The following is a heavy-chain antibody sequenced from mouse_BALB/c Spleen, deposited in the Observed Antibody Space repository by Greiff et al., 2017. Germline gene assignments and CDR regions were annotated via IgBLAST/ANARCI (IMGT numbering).Heavy chain of an antibody. Sequence: VQLVESGPGLVAPSQSLSITCTVSGFSLTSYGVHWVRQPPGKGLEWLGVIWAGGSTNYNSALMSRLSISKDNSKSQVFLKMNSLQTDDTAMYYCAREGSTMITPFAYWGQGTLVTVSA. CDR1: GFSLTSYG. V-gene: IGHV2-9*02. CDR2: IWAGGST. J-gene: IGHJ3*01. CDR3: AREGSTMITPFAY. D-gene: IGHD2-4*01.